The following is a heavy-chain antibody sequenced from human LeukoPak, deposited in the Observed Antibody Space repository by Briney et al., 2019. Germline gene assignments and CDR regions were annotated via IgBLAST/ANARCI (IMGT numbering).Heavy chain of an antibody. CDR2: INPSGGST. Sequence: ASVKVSCKASGYTFTSYYMRWVRQAPGQGLEWMGIINPSGGSTSYAQKFQGRVTMTRDTSTSTVYMELSSLRSEDTAVYYCARDLSGIVGAAYYFDYWGQGTLVTVSS. CDR1: GYTFTSYY. J-gene: IGHJ4*02. D-gene: IGHD1-26*01. CDR3: ARDLSGIVGAAYYFDY. V-gene: IGHV1-46*01.